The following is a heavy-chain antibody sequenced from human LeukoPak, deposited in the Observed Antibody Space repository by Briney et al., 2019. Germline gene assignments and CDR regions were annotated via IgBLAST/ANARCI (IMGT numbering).Heavy chain of an antibody. CDR3: ARLTGYRLDVPDY. V-gene: IGHV4-59*08. J-gene: IGHJ4*02. CDR2: IYYSGST. Sequence: SSETLSLTCTVSGGSISSYYWSWIRQPPGKGLEWIGYIYYSGSTNYNPSLKSRVTISVDTSKNQFSLKLSSVTAADTAVYYCARLTGYRLDVPDYWGQGTLVTVSS. D-gene: IGHD5-18*01. CDR1: GGSISSYY.